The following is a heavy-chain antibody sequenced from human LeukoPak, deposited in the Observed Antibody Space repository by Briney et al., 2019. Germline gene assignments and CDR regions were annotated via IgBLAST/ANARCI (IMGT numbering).Heavy chain of an antibody. J-gene: IGHJ4*02. Sequence: SETLSLTCTVSGGSISSYYWSWIRQPPGKGLEWIGYIYTSGSTNYNPSLKSRVTISVDTSKNQFSLKLSSVTAADTAVYYCARGAGQGYYFDYWGQGTLVTVSS. CDR3: ARGAGQGYYFDY. V-gene: IGHV4-4*09. CDR2: IYTSGST. CDR1: GGSISSYY. D-gene: IGHD1-1*01.